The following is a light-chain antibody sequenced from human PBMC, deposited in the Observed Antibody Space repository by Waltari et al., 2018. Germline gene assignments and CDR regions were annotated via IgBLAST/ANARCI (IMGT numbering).Light chain of an antibody. Sequence: DIVMTQSPDSLAVSLGERANINCKSSHSVFWSSKNKNCLAWYQQKPRQPPKLLIYWASTRESGVPDRFSGSGSGTDFTLTISSLQAEDVAVYYCQQYCDTPRTFGQGTKVEIK. V-gene: IGKV4-1*01. CDR1: HSVFWSSKNKNC. CDR2: WAS. J-gene: IGKJ1*01. CDR3: QQYCDTPRT.